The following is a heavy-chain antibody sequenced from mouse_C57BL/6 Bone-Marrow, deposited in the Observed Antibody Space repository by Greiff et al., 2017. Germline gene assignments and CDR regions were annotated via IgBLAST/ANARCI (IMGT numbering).Heavy chain of an antibody. CDR2: IWWDDDK. D-gene: IGHD2-12*01. CDR3: ARSLYYKGYYAMDY. V-gene: IGHV8-8*01. J-gene: IGHJ4*01. CDR1: GFSLSTFGMG. Sequence: QVTLKESGPGILQPSQTLSLPCSFSGFSLSTFGMGVGWIRQPSGKGLEWLAHIWWDDDKYYNPALKSRLTISKDTSNNQVFLKIANVDTADTATYYCARSLYYKGYYAMDYWGQGTSVTVSS.